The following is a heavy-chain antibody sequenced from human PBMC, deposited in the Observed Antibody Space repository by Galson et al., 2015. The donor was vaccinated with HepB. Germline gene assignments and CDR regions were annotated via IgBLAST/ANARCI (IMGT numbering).Heavy chain of an antibody. V-gene: IGHV4-31*03. CDR1: GGSISSGGYY. D-gene: IGHD2-21*01. Sequence: TLSLTCTVSGGSISSGGYYWSWIRQHPGKGLEWIGYIYYSGSTYYNPSLKSRVTISVDTSKNQFSLKLSSVTAADTAVYYCARDCGGGDCFDYWGQGTLVTVSS. CDR3: ARDCGGGDCFDY. J-gene: IGHJ4*02. CDR2: IYYSGST.